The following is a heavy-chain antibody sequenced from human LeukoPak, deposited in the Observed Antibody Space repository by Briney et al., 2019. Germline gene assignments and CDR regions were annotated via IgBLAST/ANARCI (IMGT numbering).Heavy chain of an antibody. CDR2: IYSGGTT. J-gene: IGHJ4*02. V-gene: IGHV3-53*05. CDR1: GFTVSINY. CDR3: ARDQGDYGDHRYFDY. D-gene: IGHD4-17*01. Sequence: PGGSLRLSCAASGFTVSINYMSWVRQAPGKGLEWVSVIYSGGTTYYADSVKGRFTISRDDSKNTLYLQLNSLRAEDTAVYYCARDQGDYGDHRYFDYWGQGTLVTVSS.